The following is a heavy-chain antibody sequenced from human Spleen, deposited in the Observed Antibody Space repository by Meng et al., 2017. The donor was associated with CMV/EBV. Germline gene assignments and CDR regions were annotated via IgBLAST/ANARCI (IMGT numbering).Heavy chain of an antibody. D-gene: IGHD2-2*01. CDR3: ARDRTRGYQLQIEQFYYYAMDV. V-gene: IGHV3-30*04. Sequence: GESLKISCVGSGYSFGNYAMHWVRQAPGKGLEWVAVISYDGDKKFYTDSVKGRFTISRDNSKNTLILQMNSLRTEDTAVYYCARDRTRGYQLQIEQFYYYAMDVWGQGTTVTVSS. CDR2: ISYDGDKK. CDR1: GYSFGNYA. J-gene: IGHJ6*02.